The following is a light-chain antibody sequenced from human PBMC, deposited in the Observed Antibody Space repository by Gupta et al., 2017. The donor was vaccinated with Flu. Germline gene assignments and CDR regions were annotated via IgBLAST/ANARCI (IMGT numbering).Light chain of an antibody. J-gene: IGLJ1*01. CDR3: ASFTATTSTRVL. V-gene: IGLV2-14*03. CDR1: SSNIGGYNY. Sequence: QSALAQPASVSGSLGQSITISCTGNSSNIGGYNYVSWYQQYPRKAPKLVIYEVSARPSGVSTRFSGSKSGNTASLIISGLLPEDEASYYCASFTATTSTRVLFGAGTKVTVL. CDR2: EVS.